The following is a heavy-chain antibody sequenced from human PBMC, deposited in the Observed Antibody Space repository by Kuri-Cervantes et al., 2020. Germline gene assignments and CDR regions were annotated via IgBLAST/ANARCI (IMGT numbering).Heavy chain of an antibody. V-gene: IGHV3-30*02. D-gene: IGHD1-26*01. CDR1: GFTFSRFD. J-gene: IGHJ6*03. CDR2: IRYDGSNK. CDR3: AKDLSIVGATMGYMDV. Sequence: GGSLRLSCVASGFTFSRFDMSWVRQAPGKGLEWVAFIRYDGSNKYYADSVKGRFTISRDNSKNTLYLQMNSLRAEDTAVYYCAKDLSIVGATMGYMDVWGKGTTVTVSS.